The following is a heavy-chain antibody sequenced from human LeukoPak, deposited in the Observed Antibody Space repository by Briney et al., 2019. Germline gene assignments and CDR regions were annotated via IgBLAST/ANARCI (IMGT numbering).Heavy chain of an antibody. Sequence: TSETLSLTCTVSGGSISSSIYYWGWIRQPPGKGLEWIGSIYYSGSTYYNPSLKSRVTISVDTSKNQLSLKLSSVTAADTAVYYCARGPLYCSSTSCPPDGGDIWGQGTMVTVSS. CDR1: GGSISSSIYY. CDR3: ARGPLYCSSTSCPPDGGDI. D-gene: IGHD2-2*01. CDR2: IYYSGST. V-gene: IGHV4-39*01. J-gene: IGHJ3*02.